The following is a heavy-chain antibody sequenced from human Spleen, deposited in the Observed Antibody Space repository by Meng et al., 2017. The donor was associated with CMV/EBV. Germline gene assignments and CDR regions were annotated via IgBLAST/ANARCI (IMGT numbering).Heavy chain of an antibody. V-gene: IGHV3-20*04. Sequence: GESLKISCAASGFTFSGYAMSWVRQAPGKGLEWVSGINWNGGSTGYADSVKGRFTISRDNAKNSLYLQMNSLRAEDTALYYCARDRIVGANYYFDYWGQGTLVTVSS. J-gene: IGHJ4*02. D-gene: IGHD1-26*01. CDR2: INWNGGST. CDR3: ARDRIVGANYYFDY. CDR1: GFTFSGYA.